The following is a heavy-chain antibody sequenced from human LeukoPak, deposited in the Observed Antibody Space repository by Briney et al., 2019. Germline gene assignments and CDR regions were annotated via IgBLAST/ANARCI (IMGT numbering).Heavy chain of an antibody. V-gene: IGHV1-46*01. CDR1: GYTFTSYY. D-gene: IGHD3-10*01. CDR3: ARVVRGVHIDY. Sequence: GASVKVSCKASGYTFTSYYMHWVRQAPGQGLEWMGIINPSGGSTSYAQKFQGRVTMTRDTSISTAYMELSRLRSDDTAVYYCARVVRGVHIDYWGQGTLVTVSS. J-gene: IGHJ4*02. CDR2: INPSGGST.